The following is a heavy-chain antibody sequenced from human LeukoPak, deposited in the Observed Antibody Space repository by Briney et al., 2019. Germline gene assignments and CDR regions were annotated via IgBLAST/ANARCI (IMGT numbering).Heavy chain of an antibody. J-gene: IGHJ4*02. CDR3: ARVNRYFVHFDY. Sequence: ASVKVSCKASGYSFTSYGFNWVRQAPGQGLEWMGWMSAYNGKTNYAHSLQGRVTVTADTSTSTAYMELRSLRSDDTAVYYCARVNRYFVHFDYWGQGTLVTVSS. CDR1: GYSFTSYG. D-gene: IGHD3-9*01. V-gene: IGHV1-18*01. CDR2: MSAYNGKT.